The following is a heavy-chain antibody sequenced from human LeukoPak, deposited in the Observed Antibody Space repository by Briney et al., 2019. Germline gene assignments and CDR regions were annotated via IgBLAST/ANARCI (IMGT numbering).Heavy chain of an antibody. J-gene: IGHJ4*02. Sequence: ASVKVSCKASGYTFTSYGISWVRQAPGQGLEWMGWIGAYNGNTNYAQKLQGRVTMTTDTSTSTAYMELRSLRSDDTAVYYCARDLGNYDSSGYYDYWGQGTLVTVSS. CDR1: GYTFTSYG. D-gene: IGHD3-22*01. V-gene: IGHV1-18*01. CDR2: IGAYNGNT. CDR3: ARDLGNYDSSGYYDY.